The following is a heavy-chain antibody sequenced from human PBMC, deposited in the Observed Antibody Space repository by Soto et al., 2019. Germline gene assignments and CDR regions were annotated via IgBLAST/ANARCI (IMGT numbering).Heavy chain of an antibody. CDR3: AVSLYGGLLHYDYSMDV. Sequence: APAKVSCKAFGGSFSSFAFSWVLQDPGQGLEWMGWIIPMFGSSNYAQEFLGRVTFTVDDSTSTVYMEIKALKFDDTVFYYCAVSLYGGLLHYDYSMDVWGPGTAVTVSS. V-gene: IGHV1-69*13. CDR2: IIPMFGSS. D-gene: IGHD3-10*01. CDR1: GGSFSSFA. J-gene: IGHJ6*02.